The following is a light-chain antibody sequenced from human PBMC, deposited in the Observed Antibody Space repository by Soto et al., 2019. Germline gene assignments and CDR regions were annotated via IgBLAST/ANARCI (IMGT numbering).Light chain of an antibody. CDR2: GAS. J-gene: IGKJ4*01. V-gene: IGKV3-20*01. CDR1: QSVSSSY. CDR3: QQYGSSPLT. Sequence: EIVLTQSPGTLSLSPGERATLSCRASQSVSSSYLAWYQQKPGQGPRLLIYGASSRATGIPDRFSGSGSGTDFTLTISRLEPEDFAVYYCQQYGSSPLTFGGGTKV.